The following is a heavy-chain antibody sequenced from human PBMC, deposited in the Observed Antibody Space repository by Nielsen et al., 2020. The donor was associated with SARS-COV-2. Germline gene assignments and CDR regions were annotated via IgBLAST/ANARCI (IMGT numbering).Heavy chain of an antibody. V-gene: IGHV4-30-2*01. Sequence: SETLSLTCAVSGGSISSGGYSWSWIRQPPGKGLEWIGYIYHSGSTYYNPSLKSRVTISVDRSKNQFSLKLSSATAADTAVYYCASSRGGVAGSLDYWGQGTLVTVSS. CDR2: IYHSGST. J-gene: IGHJ4*02. CDR3: ASSRGGVAGSLDY. CDR1: GGSISSGGYS. D-gene: IGHD6-19*01.